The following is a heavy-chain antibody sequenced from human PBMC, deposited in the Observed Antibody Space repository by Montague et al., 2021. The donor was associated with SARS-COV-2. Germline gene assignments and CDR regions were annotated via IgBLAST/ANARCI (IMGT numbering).Heavy chain of an antibody. CDR2: IYNGGTT. CDR3: ATRTRYPQNDFGF. V-gene: IGHV4-39*01. J-gene: IGHJ4*02. Sequence: SGTLSLTCTVSGDSIRNSDYSWGWVRQPPGKGLEWIGNIYNGGTTFYNPSPKSRVTIFVDTSKNQFSLKLSSVTAADTAVYYCATRTRYPQNDFGFWGQGTLVTVSS. D-gene: IGHD2-15*01. CDR1: GDSIRNSDYS.